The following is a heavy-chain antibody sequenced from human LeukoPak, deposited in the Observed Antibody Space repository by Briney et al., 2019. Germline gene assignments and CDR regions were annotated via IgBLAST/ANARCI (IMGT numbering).Heavy chain of an antibody. CDR3: ARDGGSYRGYYYYGMDV. Sequence: GGSLRLSCAASGSTFGNYYMSWVRQAPGKGLEWVANIKHDEAWKFYADSVKGRFTVSRDNSKNTPYLQMNSLRAEDTAVYYCARDGGSYRGYYYYGMDVWGQGTTVTVSS. J-gene: IGHJ6*02. D-gene: IGHD1-26*01. CDR2: IKHDEAWK. V-gene: IGHV3-7*01. CDR1: GSTFGNYY.